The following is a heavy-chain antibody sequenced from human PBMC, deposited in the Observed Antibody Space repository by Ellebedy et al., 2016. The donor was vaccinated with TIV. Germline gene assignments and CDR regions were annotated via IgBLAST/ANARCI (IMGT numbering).Heavy chain of an antibody. Sequence: GESLKISCAASGFTFSSYDMHWVRQAPGKGLEWVALISYDANNKYYADSVKGRFTISRDNSMTTLYLEMNSLSAEDTALYYCARDLDKSSGWYGGAAYWGQGTLVTVSS. CDR2: ISYDANNK. V-gene: IGHV3-30*03. D-gene: IGHD6-19*01. CDR3: ARDLDKSSGWYGGAAY. CDR1: GFTFSSYD. J-gene: IGHJ4*02.